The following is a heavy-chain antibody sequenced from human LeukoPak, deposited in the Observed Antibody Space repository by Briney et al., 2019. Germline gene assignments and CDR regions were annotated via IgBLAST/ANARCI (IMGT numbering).Heavy chain of an antibody. CDR1: GGPRLGYD. D-gene: IGHD6-13*01. CDR3: ASLEGQQLVV. Sequence: SETLPLTCAVYGGPRLGYDWSWIRQPPGKGLGWIGEINHSGSTNYNPSLKSRVTISVDTSKNQFSLKLSSVTAADTAVYYCASLEGQQLVVWGQGNLVTVSS. V-gene: IGHV4-34*01. J-gene: IGHJ4*02. CDR2: INHSGST.